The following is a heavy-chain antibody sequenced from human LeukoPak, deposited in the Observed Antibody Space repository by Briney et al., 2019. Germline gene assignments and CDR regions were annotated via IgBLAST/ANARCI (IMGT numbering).Heavy chain of an antibody. J-gene: IGHJ4*02. V-gene: IGHV3-74*01. CDR1: GFTFSSYW. Sequence: PGGSLRLSCAASGFTFSSYWMHWVRQAPGKGLVWVSSINTDGRSTTYADSVRGRFTISRDNAKNTLYLQMNSLRAEDTAVYYCASSCTNGVCYREDYWGQGTLVTVSS. CDR2: INTDGRST. D-gene: IGHD2-8*01. CDR3: ASSCTNGVCYREDY.